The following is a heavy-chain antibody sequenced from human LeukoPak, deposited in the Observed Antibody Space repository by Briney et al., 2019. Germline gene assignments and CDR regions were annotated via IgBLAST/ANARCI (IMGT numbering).Heavy chain of an antibody. J-gene: IGHJ3*02. CDR2: IIPILGIA. V-gene: IGHV1-69*04. CDR3: AREVVTAISAFDI. D-gene: IGHD2-21*02. Sequence: GASVKVSCKASGGTFSSYAISWVRQAPGQGLEWMGRIIPILGIANYAQKFQGRVTITADKSTSTAYMELSSLRSEDTAVYYCAREVVTAISAFDIWGKGTMVTVSS. CDR1: GGTFSSYA.